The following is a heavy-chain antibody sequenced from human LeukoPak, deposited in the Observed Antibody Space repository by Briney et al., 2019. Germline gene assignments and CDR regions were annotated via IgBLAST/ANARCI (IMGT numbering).Heavy chain of an antibody. J-gene: IGHJ4*02. D-gene: IGHD3-22*01. Sequence: ASVKVSCKPSGYTFTGYYLHWVRQAPGQGLAWMGWINPNNGGTNYVQKFQDRVTMTRDTSISTAYMELSRLRSDDTAVYYCARDQNYYDSSGYYGIDCWGQGTLVTVSS. CDR2: INPNNGGT. CDR1: GYTFTGYY. V-gene: IGHV1-2*02. CDR3: ARDQNYYDSSGYYGIDC.